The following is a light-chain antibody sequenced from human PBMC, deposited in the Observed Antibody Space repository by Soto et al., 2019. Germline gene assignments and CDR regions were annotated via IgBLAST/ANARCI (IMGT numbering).Light chain of an antibody. CDR1: QSVSSY. CDR3: QQYADWPRK. Sequence: EIVLTQSPVTLSLSPGERATLSCRASQSVSSYLAWYQHKPGQAPRLLIYDASSRATGIPDRFSGSGSGADFTLAISSLEPEDFEVYYCQQYADWPRKSGKGTKVNI. J-gene: IGKJ1*01. CDR2: DAS. V-gene: IGKV3-11*01.